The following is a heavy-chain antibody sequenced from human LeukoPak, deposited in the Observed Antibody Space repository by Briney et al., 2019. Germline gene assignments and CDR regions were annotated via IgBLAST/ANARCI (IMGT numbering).Heavy chain of an antibody. J-gene: IGHJ4*02. V-gene: IGHV3-53*01. CDR2: IYNSDST. CDR3: ARSEQWLAWNY. CDR1: GFTVNSKY. D-gene: IGHD6-19*01. Sequence: GPLRLSCAASGFTVNSKYMGWVRQAPGKGLEWVSVIYNSDSTQYADSVKGRFTISRDNSKNTLYLRMNSLRADDTAMCYCARSEQWLAWNYWGQGTLVTVSS.